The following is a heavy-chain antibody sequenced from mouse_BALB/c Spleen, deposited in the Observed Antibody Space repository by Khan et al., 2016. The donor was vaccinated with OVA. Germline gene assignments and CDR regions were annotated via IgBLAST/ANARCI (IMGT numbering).Heavy chain of an antibody. CDR3: ARTARIKY. J-gene: IGHJ2*01. Sequence: EVQRQESGPGLVKPSQSLSLTCTVTGYSITSGYGWNWIRQFPGNKLEWMGYISYSGSTNYNPSLKSRISITRDTSKNLFFLQLNSVTTEDTATYYCARTARIKYWGQGTTLTVSS. CDR1: GYSITSGYG. D-gene: IGHD1-2*01. V-gene: IGHV3-2*02. CDR2: ISYSGST.